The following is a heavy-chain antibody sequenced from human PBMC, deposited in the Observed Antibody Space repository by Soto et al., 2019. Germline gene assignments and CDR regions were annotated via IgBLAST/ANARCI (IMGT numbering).Heavy chain of an antibody. Sequence: GGSLRLSCAASVFTFSSYSMNWVRQAPGKGLEWVSSISSSSSYIYYADSVKGRFTISRDNAKNSLYLQMNSLRAEDTAVYHCARGCYGSGPFDPWGQGTLVTVSS. V-gene: IGHV3-21*01. J-gene: IGHJ5*02. CDR1: VFTFSSYS. CDR3: ARGCYGSGPFDP. CDR2: ISSSSSYI. D-gene: IGHD3-10*01.